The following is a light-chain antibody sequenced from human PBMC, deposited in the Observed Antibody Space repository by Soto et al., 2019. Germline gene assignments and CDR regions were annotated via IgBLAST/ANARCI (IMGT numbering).Light chain of an antibody. CDR2: GAS. Sequence: EIVMTQSPATLSVSPWERATLSCRASQSVSNNLAWYQKKPGQAPRLLIYGASTRATGIPARFSGSGSGTEFPLTISSLQSEDFAVYYCQQYNNWWTFGQGTRVEIK. J-gene: IGKJ1*01. CDR3: QQYNNWWT. V-gene: IGKV3-15*01. CDR1: QSVSNN.